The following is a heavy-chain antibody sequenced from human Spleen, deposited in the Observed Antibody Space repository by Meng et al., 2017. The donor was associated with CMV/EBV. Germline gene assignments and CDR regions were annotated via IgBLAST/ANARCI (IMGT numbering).Heavy chain of an antibody. D-gene: IGHD3-3*02. Sequence: GESLKISCAASGFTFNTYAMSWVRQAPGKGLEWVSVIYRGASSTYYADSVKGRFTISRDDSKTTLYLHMSSLRAEDTAVYYCTIFGVPGWGLDVWGQGTTVTVSS. V-gene: IGHV3-23*03. J-gene: IGHJ6*02. CDR3: TIFGVPGWGLDV. CDR2: IYRGASST. CDR1: GFTFNTYA.